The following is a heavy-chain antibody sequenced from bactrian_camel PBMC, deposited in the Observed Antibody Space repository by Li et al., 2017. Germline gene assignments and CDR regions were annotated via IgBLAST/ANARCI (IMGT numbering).Heavy chain of an antibody. Sequence: HVQLVESGGGSVLAGGSLRLSCAVSGRSYGTYTIGWFRQAPGREREGVASVDRYGSPEYSDSAKGRFTISQDNAKNTVYLQMNSLKPEDTAMYYCKGDVSYCGSRYVGRNFWGQGTQVTVS. CDR3: KGDVSYCGSRYVGRNF. J-gene: IGHJ4*01. CDR2: VDRYGSP. CDR1: GRSYGTYT. D-gene: IGHD2*01. V-gene: IGHV3S53*01.